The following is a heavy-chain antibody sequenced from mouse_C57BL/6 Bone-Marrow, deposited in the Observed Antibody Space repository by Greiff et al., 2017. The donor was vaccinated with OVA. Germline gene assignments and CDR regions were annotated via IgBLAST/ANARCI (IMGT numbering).Heavy chain of an antibody. V-gene: IGHV14-4*01. CDR1: GFNIKDAY. D-gene: IGHD6-5*01. Sequence: VQLQQSGAELVRPGASVKLSCTASGFNIKDAYMHWVKQRPEQGLEWIGWIDPEKGDTEYASKFPGTATITAYTSSNTAYLQLSSLTSEDTAVYYCTSYCNFDYWGQGTTLTVSS. J-gene: IGHJ2*01. CDR3: TSYCNFDY. CDR2: IDPEKGDT.